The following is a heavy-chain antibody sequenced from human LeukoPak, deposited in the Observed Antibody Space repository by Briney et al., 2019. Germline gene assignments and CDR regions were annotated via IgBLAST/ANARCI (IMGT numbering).Heavy chain of an antibody. CDR3: ARLSSGWSRTDY. V-gene: IGHV3-48*03. Sequence: GGSLRLSCAASGFTFSSHEMNWVRQAPGKGLEWVSYISSSGSPMYYADSVKGRFTISRDNTKNSLFLQMNSLRAEDTAVYYCARLSSGWSRTDYWGQGTLVTVSS. CDR2: ISSSGSPM. D-gene: IGHD6-19*01. CDR1: GFTFSSHE. J-gene: IGHJ4*02.